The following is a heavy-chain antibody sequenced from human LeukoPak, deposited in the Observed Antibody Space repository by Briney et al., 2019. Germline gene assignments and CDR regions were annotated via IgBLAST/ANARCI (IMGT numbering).Heavy chain of an antibody. Sequence: SETLSLTCTVSGGSITDYYWSWIRQPAGKGLEWIGRIYTSGSTNYNPSLKSRVTMSVDTSKNQFSLKLSSVTAADTAVYYCVSTAYNDFWSGRPGYFDYWGQGALVTVSS. CDR2: IYTSGST. J-gene: IGHJ4*02. CDR1: GGSITDYY. D-gene: IGHD3-3*01. V-gene: IGHV4-4*07. CDR3: VSTAYNDFWSGRPGYFDY.